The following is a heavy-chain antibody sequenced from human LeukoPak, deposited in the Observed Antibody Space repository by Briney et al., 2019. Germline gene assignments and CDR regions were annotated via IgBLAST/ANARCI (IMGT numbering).Heavy chain of an antibody. CDR3: ATWEENYYSMDV. V-gene: IGHV3-23*01. CDR2: ISGSGGGT. CDR1: GLTFQRYG. Sequence: PGGSLRLSCEASGLTFQRYGVSSVRQAPGKGLEWVSNISGSGGGTHYASSVKDRAAISRDNSKNTVYLQINGLRAEDTAVYFCATWEENYYSMDVWGRGTTVTVSS. D-gene: IGHD1-26*01. J-gene: IGHJ6*03.